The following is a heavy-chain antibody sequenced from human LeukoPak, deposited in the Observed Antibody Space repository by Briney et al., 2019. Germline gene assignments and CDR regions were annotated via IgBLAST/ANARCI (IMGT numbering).Heavy chain of an antibody. V-gene: IGHV1-69*05. J-gene: IGHJ3*02. CDR1: GGTFSSYA. CDR3: ARMGHGYSLDDAFDI. Sequence: SVKVSCKASGGTFSSYAISWVRQAPGQGLEWMGRIIPIFGTANYAQKFQSRVTITTDESTSTAYMELSSLRSEDTAVYYCARMGHGYSLDDAFDIWGQGTMVTVSS. D-gene: IGHD5-18*01. CDR2: IIPIFGTA.